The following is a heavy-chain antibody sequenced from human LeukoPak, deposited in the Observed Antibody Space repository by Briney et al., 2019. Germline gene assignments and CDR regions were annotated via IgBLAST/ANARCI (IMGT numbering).Heavy chain of an antibody. V-gene: IGHV3-53*01. CDR3: AREEHYRRYFAL. J-gene: IGHJ2*01. CDR1: GFTFSSYG. D-gene: IGHD3-16*02. CDR2: SYSGGSS. Sequence: GGSLRLSCVASGFTFSSYGMSWVRQAPGKGLEWVSVSYSGGSSYYADSVKGRFTISRDNSKNTLYLQMNSLRAEDTAVYFCAREEHYRRYFALWGRGTLVTVSS.